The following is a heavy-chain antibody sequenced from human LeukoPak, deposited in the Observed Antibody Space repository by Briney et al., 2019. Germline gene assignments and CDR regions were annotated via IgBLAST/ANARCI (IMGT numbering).Heavy chain of an antibody. J-gene: IGHJ4*02. CDR1: GFTFGTYA. V-gene: IGHV3-23*01. Sequence: PGGSLRLSCATSGFTFGTYAMSWVRQAPEKGLEWVSLISGSGSGTHYAGSVKGRFTISRDNSKNMLYLHMNSLRADDTAAYYCARSGTEDGYNIYFDHWGQGTLVTVTS. CDR2: ISGSGSGT. D-gene: IGHD5-24*01. CDR3: ARSGTEDGYNIYFDH.